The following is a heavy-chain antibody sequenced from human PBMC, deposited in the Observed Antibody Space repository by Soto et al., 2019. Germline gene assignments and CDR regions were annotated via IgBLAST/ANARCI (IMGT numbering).Heavy chain of an antibody. D-gene: IGHD2-15*01. CDR1: GFTFSSYA. CDR2: ISYDGSNK. V-gene: IGHV3-30-3*01. CDR3: ARATRNPRDAFDI. J-gene: IGHJ3*02. Sequence: QVQLVESGGGVVQPGRSLRLSCAASGFTFSSYAMHWVRQAPGKGLEWVAVISYDGSNKYYADSVKGRFTISRDNSKNTLYLQMNSLIAEYTAVDYCARATRNPRDAFDIWGQGTMVTVSS.